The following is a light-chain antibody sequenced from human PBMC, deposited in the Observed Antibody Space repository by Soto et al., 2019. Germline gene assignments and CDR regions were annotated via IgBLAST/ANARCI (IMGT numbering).Light chain of an antibody. CDR2: GAS. CDR1: QSVRSSY. CDR3: QQYGSSPGT. Sequence: DIVLTQSPGTLSLSPGETATLSCRASQSVRSSYLDWYQQKPGQAPRLLIYGASSRATGIPDRFSGSGSGTGFTLTISRLEPEDFAVYSCQQYGSSPGTFGQGTKLEI. J-gene: IGKJ2*01. V-gene: IGKV3-20*01.